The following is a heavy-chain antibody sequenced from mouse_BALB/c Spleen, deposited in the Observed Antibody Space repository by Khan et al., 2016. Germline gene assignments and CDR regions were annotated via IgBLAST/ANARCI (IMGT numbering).Heavy chain of an antibody. D-gene: IGHD2-3*01. CDR3: VRESYDGYFSWFAY. CDR1: GFTFNTFA. J-gene: IGHJ3*01. Sequence: EVQLVESGGGLVQPRGSLKLSCAASGFTFNTFAMHWVCQAPGKGLEWIARIRSKSNNYATYYADSVKDRFTISSDDSQSILYLQMNNLKTEDSAMYYCVRESYDGYFSWFAYWGQGTLVTVSA. V-gene: IGHV10-3*03. CDR2: IRSKSNNYAT.